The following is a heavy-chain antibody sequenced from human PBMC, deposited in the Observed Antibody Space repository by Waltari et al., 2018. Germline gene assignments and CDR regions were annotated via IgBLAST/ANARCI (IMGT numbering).Heavy chain of an antibody. J-gene: IGHJ4*02. V-gene: IGHV4-30-4*08. CDR2: IYYSGST. D-gene: IGHD1-26*01. CDR1: GGSISSGDYY. Sequence: QVQLQESGPGLVKPSQTLSLTCTVSGGSISSGDYYWSWIRQPPGKGLEWIGNIYYSGSTYYNPSLKSRVTISVDTSKNQFSLKLSSVTAADTAVYYCARGPAYSGSYRVFDYWGQGTLVTVSS. CDR3: ARGPAYSGSYRVFDY.